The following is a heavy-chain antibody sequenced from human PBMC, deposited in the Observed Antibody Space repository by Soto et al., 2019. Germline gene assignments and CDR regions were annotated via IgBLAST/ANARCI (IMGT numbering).Heavy chain of an antibody. CDR1: GFTFSRYG. J-gene: IGHJ5*01. CDR2: ISSSTSYV. D-gene: IGHD2-2*01. Sequence: LRLSCAASGFTFSRYGMNWLRQAPGKGLEWVASISSSTSYVYYADSVKGRFSTSRDNAKNILFLEMYALRTEDTAVYYCARDPSEGRVGNWFESWGQGTLVTVSS. CDR3: ARDPSEGRVGNWFES. V-gene: IGHV3-21*06.